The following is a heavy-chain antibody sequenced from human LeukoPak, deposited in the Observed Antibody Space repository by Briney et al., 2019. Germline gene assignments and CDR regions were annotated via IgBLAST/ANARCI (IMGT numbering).Heavy chain of an antibody. CDR3: AKEQYPGYFDF. J-gene: IGHJ4*02. CDR1: GFIFSGSS. D-gene: IGHD1-14*01. CDR2: IRFDATNK. V-gene: IGHV3-30*02. Sequence: GGSLRLSCAASGFIFSGSSMHWVRQAPGKGLEWVCFIRFDATNKYYADSVKGRFTISRDNSNNTLYLQLNNVRTEDTATYFCAKEQYPGYFDFWGQGTLVTVSS.